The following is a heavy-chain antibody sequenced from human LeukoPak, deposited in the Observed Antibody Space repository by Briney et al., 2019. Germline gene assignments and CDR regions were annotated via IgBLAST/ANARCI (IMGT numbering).Heavy chain of an antibody. J-gene: IGHJ4*02. CDR2: IWYDGSNK. D-gene: IGHD3-10*01. CDR1: GFTFSSYG. Sequence: GGSLRLSCAASGFTFSSYGMHWVRQAPGKGLEWVAVIWYDGSNKYYADSVKGRFTISRDNSKNTLYLQMNSLRAEDTAVYYCAKDLVVRGGYYFDYWGQGTLVTVSS. CDR3: AKDLVVRGGYYFDY. V-gene: IGHV3-33*06.